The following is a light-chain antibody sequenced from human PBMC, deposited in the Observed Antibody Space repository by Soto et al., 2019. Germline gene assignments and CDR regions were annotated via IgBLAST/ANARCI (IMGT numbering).Light chain of an antibody. CDR1: QGIRKD. CDR3: LQDNSYPLT. V-gene: IGKV1-6*01. J-gene: IGKJ4*01. CDR2: ATS. Sequence: IQMTQSPSTLSGSVGDRVTITCRASQGIRKDLGWYQQKPGKAPNLLIYATSSLQGGVPSRFSGSGSGTDFTFTISSLQPEDFATYYCLQDNSYPLTFGGGTKVDI.